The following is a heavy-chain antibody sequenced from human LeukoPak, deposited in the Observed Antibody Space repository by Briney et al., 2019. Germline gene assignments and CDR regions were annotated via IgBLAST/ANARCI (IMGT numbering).Heavy chain of an antibody. J-gene: IGHJ4*02. CDR1: GFTFSSYW. V-gene: IGHV3-74*01. Sequence: GGSLRLSCAASGFTFSSYWMHWVRQAPGKGLVWVSRINSDGSSTNYADSVKGRFTISRDNAKNTLYLQMNSLRAEDTAVYYCARVSENGGLWPPAVFDYWGQGTLVTVSS. D-gene: IGHD5-18*01. CDR3: ARVSENGGLWPPAVFDY. CDR2: INSDGSST.